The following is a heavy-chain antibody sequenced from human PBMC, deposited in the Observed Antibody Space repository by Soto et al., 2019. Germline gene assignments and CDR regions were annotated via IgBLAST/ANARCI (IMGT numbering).Heavy chain of an antibody. V-gene: IGHV3-30*18. CDR2: MSHDGTYK. J-gene: IGHJ4*02. Sequence: QVQLVESGGGVVQPGRSLRLSCEATGFIFSDYGMHWVRQAPGKGLEWVAVMSHDGTYKYYTDSVKGRFTIARDNSKNTLFLQMNSLRTEDTAPYYCAKDFSDIVAVVPADWGQGTLVTVSS. CDR1: GFIFSDYG. CDR3: AKDFSDIVAVVPAD. D-gene: IGHD2-15*01.